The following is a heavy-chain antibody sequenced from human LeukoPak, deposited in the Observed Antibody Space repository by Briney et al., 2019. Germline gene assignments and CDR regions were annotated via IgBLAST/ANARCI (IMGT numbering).Heavy chain of an antibody. V-gene: IGHV3-15*01. J-gene: IGHJ6*02. CDR3: TTGYYGDYVYYYYGMDV. CDR2: IKSKTDGGTT. Sequence: GGSLRLSCAASGFTFSNAWMSWVRQAPGKGLEWVGRIKSKTDGGTTDYAAPVKGRFTISRDDSKDTLYLQMNSLKTEDTAVYYCTTGYYGDYVYYYYGMDVWGQGTTVTVSS. D-gene: IGHD4-17*01. CDR1: GFTFSNAW.